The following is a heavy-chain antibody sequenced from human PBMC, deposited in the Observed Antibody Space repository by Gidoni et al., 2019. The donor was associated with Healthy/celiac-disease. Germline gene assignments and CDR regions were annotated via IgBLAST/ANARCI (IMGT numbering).Heavy chain of an antibody. V-gene: IGHV4-61*01. CDR3: ASDTLASSVDY. D-gene: IGHD6-13*01. Sequence: QVQLQESGPGLVKPSETRSRTCTVSGGSVSGGSYYWSGIRQPPGKGLEWIGYIYYSGSTNYNPSLKSRVIISVDTSKNPFSLKLSSVTAADTAVYYCASDTLASSVDYWGQGTLVTVSS. CDR2: IYYSGST. CDR1: GGSVSGGSYY. J-gene: IGHJ4*02.